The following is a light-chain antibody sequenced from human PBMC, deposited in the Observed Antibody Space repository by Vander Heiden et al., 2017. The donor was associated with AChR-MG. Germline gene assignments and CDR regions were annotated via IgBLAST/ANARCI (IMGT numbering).Light chain of an antibody. CDR1: SSDIGGYND. CDR3: ASYTSSSSLPYV. J-gene: IGLJ1*01. V-gene: IGLV2-14*03. CDR2: DVT. Sequence: QSALTQPASVSGSPGQSITISCTGTSSDIGGYNDVSWYQHHPGKAPKFMIYDVTKRPSGVSNRFSGSKSGNTASLTISGLLAEDEADYYCASYTSSSSLPYVFGTGTKVTVL.